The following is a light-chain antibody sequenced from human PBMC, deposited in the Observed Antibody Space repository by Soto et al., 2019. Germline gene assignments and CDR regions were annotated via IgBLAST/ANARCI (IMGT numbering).Light chain of an antibody. CDR1: QSISTW. J-gene: IGKJ1*01. V-gene: IGKV1-5*01. CDR3: QQYSTYPWT. Sequence: DIQLTQSPSTLSASVGDRVSITSRASQSISTWLAWYQQKPGKAPKLLIFDASSLESRVSSRFSGRGSGTQFTLTISSLQPDDFATYYCQQYSTYPWTFGQGAKVEFK. CDR2: DAS.